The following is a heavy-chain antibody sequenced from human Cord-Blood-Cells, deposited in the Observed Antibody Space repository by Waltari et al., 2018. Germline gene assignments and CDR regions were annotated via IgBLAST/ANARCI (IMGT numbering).Heavy chain of an antibody. J-gene: IGHJ3*02. Sequence: QVQLVQSGAEVKKPGASVKVSCKVSGYTLTELSMHWVRQAPGKGLEWMGGFDPEDGETIYAQKSQGRVTMTEDTSTDTAYMELSSLRSEDTAVYYCATGDLIDILTGYAFDIWGQGTMVTVSS. CDR3: ATGDLIDILTGYAFDI. V-gene: IGHV1-24*01. CDR1: GYTLTELS. D-gene: IGHD3-9*01. CDR2: FDPEDGET.